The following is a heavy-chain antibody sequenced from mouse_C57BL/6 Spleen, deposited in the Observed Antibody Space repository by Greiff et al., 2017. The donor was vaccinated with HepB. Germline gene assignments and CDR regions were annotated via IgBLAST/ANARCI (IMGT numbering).Heavy chain of an antibody. V-gene: IGHV1-80*01. J-gene: IGHJ2*01. Sequence: VQLQQSGAELVKPGASVKISCKASGYAFSSYWMNWVKQRPGKGLEWIGQIYPGDGDTNYNGKFKGKATLTADKSSSTAYMQLSSLTSEDSAVYFWARGDYYGSSSHSDYWGQGTTLTVSS. CDR2: IYPGDGDT. CDR3: ARGDYYGSSSHSDY. D-gene: IGHD1-1*01. CDR1: GYAFSSYW.